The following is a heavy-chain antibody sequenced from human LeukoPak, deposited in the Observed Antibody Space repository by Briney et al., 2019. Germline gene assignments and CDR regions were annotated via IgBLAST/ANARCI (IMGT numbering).Heavy chain of an antibody. CDR1: GFTFSSYA. CDR3: ARARGASLYGDLGY. J-gene: IGHJ4*02. Sequence: GGSLRLSCAASGFTFSSYAMSWVRQAPGKGLEWVSVISDDSGSTDYANSVKGRFTITRDSSKETVYLQMNSLRAEDTAVYYCARARGASLYGDLGYWGQGTLVIVPS. V-gene: IGHV3-23*01. CDR2: ISDDSGST. D-gene: IGHD4-17*01.